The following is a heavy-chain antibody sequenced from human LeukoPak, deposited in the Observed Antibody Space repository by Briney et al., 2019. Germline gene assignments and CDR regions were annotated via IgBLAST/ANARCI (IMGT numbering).Heavy chain of an antibody. V-gene: IGHV1-18*01. D-gene: IGHD3-3*01. CDR2: ISAYNGNT. CDR3: ATRDFTIFGVAPY. CDR1: GYTFTSYG. J-gene: IGHJ4*02. Sequence: ASVKVSCKASGYTFTSYGISWVRQAPGQGFEWMGWISAYNGNTNYAQKLQGRVTMTTDTSTSTAYTELRSLRSDDTAVYYCATRDFTIFGVAPYWGQGTLVTVSS.